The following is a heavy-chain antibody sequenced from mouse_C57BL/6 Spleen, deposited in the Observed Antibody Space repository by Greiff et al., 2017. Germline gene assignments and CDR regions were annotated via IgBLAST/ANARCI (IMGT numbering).Heavy chain of an antibody. CDR2: IWSDGST. CDR1: GFSLTSYG. CDR3: ARHDYDGKSMMDY. D-gene: IGHD2-4*01. Sequence: QVQLQQSGPGLVAPSQSLSITCTVSGFSLTSYGVHWVRQPPGKGLEWLVVIWSDGSTTYNSALKSRLSISKDNSKSQVFLKMNSLQTDDTAMYYCARHDYDGKSMMDYWGQGTSVTVSS. J-gene: IGHJ4*01. V-gene: IGHV2-6-1*01.